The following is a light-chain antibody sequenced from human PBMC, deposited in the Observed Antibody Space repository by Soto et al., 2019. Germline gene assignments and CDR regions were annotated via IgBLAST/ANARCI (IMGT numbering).Light chain of an antibody. CDR3: QQYHNWPRT. CDR1: QSISSW. V-gene: IGKV1-5*01. Sequence: DIQMTQSPSTLSASVGERVTITCRASQSISSWLAWYQQKPGKAPKLLIYDASSLESGVPSRFSGSGSGTEFTLTISSLQSEDFAVYYCQQYHNWPRTFGQGTKVDIK. J-gene: IGKJ1*01. CDR2: DAS.